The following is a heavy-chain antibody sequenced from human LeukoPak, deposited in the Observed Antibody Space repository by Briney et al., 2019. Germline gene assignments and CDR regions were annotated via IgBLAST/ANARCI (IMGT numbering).Heavy chain of an antibody. Sequence: SETLSLTCTVSGGSISSYYWSWIRQPPGKGLEWIGYIYYSGSTNYNPSLKSRVTISVDTSKNQFSLKLSSVTAADTAVYYCARDHRLYKDYYYYGMGVWGQGTTVTVSS. CDR3: ARDHRLYKDYYYYGMGV. J-gene: IGHJ6*02. D-gene: IGHD1-14*01. CDR2: IYYSGST. V-gene: IGHV4-59*12. CDR1: GGSISSYY.